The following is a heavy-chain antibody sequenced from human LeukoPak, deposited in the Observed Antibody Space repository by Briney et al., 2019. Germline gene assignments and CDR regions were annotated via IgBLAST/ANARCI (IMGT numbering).Heavy chain of an antibody. CDR2: MNPNSGNT. V-gene: IGHV1-8*01. D-gene: IGHD2-15*01. CDR1: GYTFTSYD. J-gene: IGHJ4*02. Sequence: ASVKVSCKASGYTFTSYDINWVRQATGQGLEWMGWMNPNSGNTGYAQKFQGRVTMTRNTSISTAYMELSSLRYEDTAVYYCARWPPSGSGGSLHFDYWGQGTLVTVSS. CDR3: ARWPPSGSGGSLHFDY.